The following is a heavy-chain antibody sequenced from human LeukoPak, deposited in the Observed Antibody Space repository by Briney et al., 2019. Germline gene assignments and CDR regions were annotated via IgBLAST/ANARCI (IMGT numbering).Heavy chain of an antibody. CDR3: ARASLWFGELDWFDP. D-gene: IGHD3-10*01. V-gene: IGHV1-46*01. CDR2: INPSGGST. Sequence: GASVKVSCKASGYTFTSYYMHWVRQAPGQGLEWMGIINPSGGSTSYAQKFQGRVTMTRDTSTSTVYMELNSLRSEDTAVYYCARASLWFGELDWFDPWGQGTLVTVSS. J-gene: IGHJ5*02. CDR1: GYTFTSYY.